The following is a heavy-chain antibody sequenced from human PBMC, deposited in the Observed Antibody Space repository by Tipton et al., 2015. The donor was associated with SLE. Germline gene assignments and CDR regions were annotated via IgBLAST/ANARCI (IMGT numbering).Heavy chain of an antibody. V-gene: IGHV4-39*07. CDR2: IHYSGST. Sequence: TLSLTCTVSGGSISSSSYYWGWIRQPPGKGLEWIGSIHYSGSTYYNPSLKSRVTISVDTSKNQFSLKLSSVTAADTAVYYCARHDSESPFDYWGQGTLVTVSS. CDR3: ARHDSESPFDY. D-gene: IGHD1-14*01. CDR1: GGSISSSSYY. J-gene: IGHJ4*02.